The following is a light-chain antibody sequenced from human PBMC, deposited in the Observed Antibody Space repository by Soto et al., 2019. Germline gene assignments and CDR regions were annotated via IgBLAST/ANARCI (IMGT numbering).Light chain of an antibody. Sequence: EIVMTQSPGTLSVSPGERATLSCRASQSVSSKLAWYQQKPGQAPRLLIYGASTRATGIPARFRGSGSGTEFTLSISSLQSEDFAVYYCQQYNSWPLTFGPGTKVDIK. CDR2: GAS. CDR3: QQYNSWPLT. CDR1: QSVSSK. J-gene: IGKJ3*01. V-gene: IGKV3-15*01.